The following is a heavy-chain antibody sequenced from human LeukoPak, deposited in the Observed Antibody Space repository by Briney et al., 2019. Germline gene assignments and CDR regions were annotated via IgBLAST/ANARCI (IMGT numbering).Heavy chain of an antibody. J-gene: IGHJ6*03. Sequence: ASVEVSCKASGYTFTSYGISWVRQAPGRGLEWMGWISAYNGNTNYAQKLQGRVTMATDTSTTTAYMELRSLRSDDTAVYYCARAYGWSGYFYMDVWGKGTTVTVS. CDR2: ISAYNGNT. V-gene: IGHV1-18*01. D-gene: IGHD3-3*01. CDR1: GYTFTSYG. CDR3: ARAYGWSGYFYMDV.